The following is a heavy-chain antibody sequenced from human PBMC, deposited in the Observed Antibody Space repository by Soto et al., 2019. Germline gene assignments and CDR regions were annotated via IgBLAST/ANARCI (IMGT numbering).Heavy chain of an antibody. J-gene: IGHJ5*02. CDR1: GDSVSSNSAA. CDR2: TYYRSKWYN. V-gene: IGHV6-1*01. D-gene: IGHD3-10*01. Sequence: SQTLSLTCAISGDSVSSNSAAWNWIRQSPSRGLEWLGRTYYRSKWYNDYAVSVKSRITINPDTSKNQFSLQLNSVTPEDTAVYYCARGRKSVLWFGELSWFDPWGQGTLVTVSS. CDR3: ARGRKSVLWFGELSWFDP.